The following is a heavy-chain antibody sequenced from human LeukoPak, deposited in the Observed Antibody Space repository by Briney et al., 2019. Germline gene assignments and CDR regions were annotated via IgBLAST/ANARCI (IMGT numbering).Heavy chain of an antibody. CDR1: GDSVSDGNYY. CDR3: ASVSNDAARSLDY. J-gene: IGHJ4*02. D-gene: IGHD6-6*01. Sequence: SETLSLTCTVSGDSVSDGNYYWTWVRQPAGKGLEWIRRIYSCENTKYNPSLKIRVTMSLDTSKNQFALRLTSVTAADTAVYYCASVSNDAARSLDYWGQGTLVTVSS. CDR2: IYSCENT. V-gene: IGHV4-61*02.